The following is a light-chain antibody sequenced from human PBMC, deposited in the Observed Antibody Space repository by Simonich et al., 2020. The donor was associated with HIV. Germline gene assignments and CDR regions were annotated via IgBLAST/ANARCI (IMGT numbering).Light chain of an antibody. CDR2: GAS. V-gene: IGKV3-15*01. J-gene: IGKJ1*01. CDR3: QQYNNWPPWT. Sequence: EIVMTQSPATLSVSPGERATLSCRASQSVSSSLAWYHQKPGQAPRLLIYGASTRATDIPARFSGSGSGTEFTLTISSLQSEDFAVYYCQQYNNWPPWTFGQGTKVEIK. CDR1: QSVSSS.